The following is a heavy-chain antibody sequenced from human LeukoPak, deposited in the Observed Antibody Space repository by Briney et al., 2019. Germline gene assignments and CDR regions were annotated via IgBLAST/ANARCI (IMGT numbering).Heavy chain of an antibody. D-gene: IGHD4-23*01. CDR1: GGSISSYY. V-gene: IGHV4-59*01. CDR3: AREKYGGNLDTFDI. J-gene: IGHJ3*02. Sequence: SETLSLTCTVSGGSISSYYWNWIRQPPGKGLEWIGYIYYGGSTTYNPSLKSRVTISVDTSKNQFSLRLSSVTAADTAVYYCAREKYGGNLDTFDIWGQGTMVTVSS. CDR2: IYYGGST.